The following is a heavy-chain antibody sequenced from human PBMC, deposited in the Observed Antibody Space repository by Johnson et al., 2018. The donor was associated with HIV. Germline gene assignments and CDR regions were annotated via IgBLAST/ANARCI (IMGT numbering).Heavy chain of an antibody. Sequence: EVQLVESGGGVVQPGGSLRLSCAASGFTFSSYAMSWVRQAPGKGLEWVSAISGSGGSTYYADSVTGRFTISRDNSKNTRYLQMNSLRAEDTAVYYCAKDLGDFWSGYYFDIWGQGTMVTVSS. CDR1: GFTFSSYA. V-gene: IGHV3-23*04. CDR2: ISGSGGST. CDR3: AKDLGDFWSGYYFDI. J-gene: IGHJ3*02. D-gene: IGHD3-3*01.